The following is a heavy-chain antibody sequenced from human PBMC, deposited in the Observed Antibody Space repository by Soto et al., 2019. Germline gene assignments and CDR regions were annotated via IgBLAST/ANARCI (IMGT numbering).Heavy chain of an antibody. J-gene: IGHJ4*02. CDR2: ISAYNCNR. CDR1: GYTFTSYV. V-gene: IGHV1-18*03. CDR3: ARDGWYVGDY. Sequence: QVQLVQSGAEVKKPGASVKVSCKASGYTFTSYVISSVRQAPGQGLEWMGWISAYNCNRNYAQKLQGRVTMTTDTSTSPAYMELMSLRSDDMAVYDCARDGWYVGDYWGQGTLVTVSS. D-gene: IGHD6-19*01.